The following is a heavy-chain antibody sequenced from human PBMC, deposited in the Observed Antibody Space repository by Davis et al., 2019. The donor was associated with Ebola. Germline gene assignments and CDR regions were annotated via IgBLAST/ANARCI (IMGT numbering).Heavy chain of an antibody. Sequence: PGGSLRLSCAASGFTFPDYWMSWVRQAPGKGLEWVANIAQDGSEKYYVDSVKGRFTVSRDNAKDSLSLQMNSLRAEDTAVYYCARFTYCTGVTCYYRGLDVWGQGTTVTVSS. D-gene: IGHD2-8*02. V-gene: IGHV3-7*01. CDR3: ARFTYCTGVTCYYRGLDV. CDR2: IAQDGSEK. CDR1: GFTFPDYW. J-gene: IGHJ6*02.